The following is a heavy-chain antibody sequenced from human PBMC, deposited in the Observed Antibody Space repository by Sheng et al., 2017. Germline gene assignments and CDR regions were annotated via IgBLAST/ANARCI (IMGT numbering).Heavy chain of an antibody. D-gene: IGHD1-1*01. CDR2: IGSDTRYK. CDR1: GFTFSTYD. J-gene: IGHJ4*02. CDR3: VRDPRXNWNDGLDY. V-gene: IGHV3-21*01. Sequence: EVRLVESGGGLVKPGGSLRLSCAASGFTFSTYDMNWVRQAPGEGLEWVSSIGSDTRYKFYADSVQGRFTISRDNAKNSLYLQMNSLRVEDTAVYYCVRDPRXNWNDGLDYWGQGTLVTVSS.